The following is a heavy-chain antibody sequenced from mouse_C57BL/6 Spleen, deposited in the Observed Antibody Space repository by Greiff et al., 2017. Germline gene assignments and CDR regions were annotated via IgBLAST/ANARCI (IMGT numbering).Heavy chain of an antibody. CDR3: ARGGIYDGTRFDY. Sequence: VKLMESDAELVKPGASVKISCKVSGYTFTDHTIHWMKQRPEQGLEWIGYIYPRDGSTKYNEKFKGKATLTADKSSSTAYMQLNSLTSEDSAVYFCARGGIYDGTRFDYWGQGTTLTVSS. V-gene: IGHV1-78*01. J-gene: IGHJ2*01. CDR2: IYPRDGST. CDR1: GYTFTDHT. D-gene: IGHD2-3*01.